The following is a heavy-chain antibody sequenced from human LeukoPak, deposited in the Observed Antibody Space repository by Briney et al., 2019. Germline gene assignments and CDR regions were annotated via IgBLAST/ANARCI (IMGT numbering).Heavy chain of an antibody. CDR2: IYPGDSDT. J-gene: IGHJ6*03. CDR1: GYSFTSYW. V-gene: IGHV5-51*01. D-gene: IGHD2-21*01. Sequence: GESLKISCKGSGYSFTSYWIGWVRQMPGKGLEWMGIIYPGDSDTRYSPSFQGQVTISADKSISTAYLQWSSLKASDTAMHYCAREVYTYCGGDCYSGYYYYYMDVWGKGTTVTVSS. CDR3: AREVYTYCGGDCYSGYYYYYMDV.